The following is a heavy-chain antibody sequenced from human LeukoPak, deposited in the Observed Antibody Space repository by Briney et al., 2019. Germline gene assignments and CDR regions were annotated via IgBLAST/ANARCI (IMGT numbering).Heavy chain of an antibody. CDR1: GFTFSRYS. V-gene: IGHV3-21*01. Sequence: GGSPRLSCAASGFTFSRYSMNWVRQARGKGLEGVSSISSSSSYIYYADSVKGLFTISRDNAKNSLYLQMNSLRAEDTAVYYCARSFLSIAAAATDYSGQGTLVTVSS. CDR3: ARSFLSIAAAATDY. J-gene: IGHJ4*02. D-gene: IGHD6-13*01. CDR2: ISSSSSYI.